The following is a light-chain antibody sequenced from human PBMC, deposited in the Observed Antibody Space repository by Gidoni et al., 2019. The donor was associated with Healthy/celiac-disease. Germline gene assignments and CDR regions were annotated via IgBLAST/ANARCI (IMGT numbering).Light chain of an antibody. Sequence: DIQMTQSPSSPSASVRDRVTITCRASQSISSYLNWYQQKPGKAPKLLIYAASSLQSGVPSRFSGSGSGTDFTLTISSLQPEDFATYYCQQSYSTPDTFGQGTKLEIK. CDR1: QSISSY. J-gene: IGKJ2*01. CDR3: QQSYSTPDT. V-gene: IGKV1-39*01. CDR2: AAS.